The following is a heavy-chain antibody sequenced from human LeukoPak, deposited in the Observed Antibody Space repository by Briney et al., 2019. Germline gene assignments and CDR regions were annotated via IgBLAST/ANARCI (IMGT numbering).Heavy chain of an antibody. CDR1: GYTFTSYG. J-gene: IGHJ4*02. Sequence: GASVKVSCKASGYTFTSYGISWVRQAPGQGLEWMGWISAYNGNTNYAQKLQGRVTMTTDTSTSAAYMELRSPRSDDTAVYYCARASRMVRGVITPPLVDYWGQGTLVTVSS. CDR3: ARASRMVRGVITPPLVDY. CDR2: ISAYNGNT. D-gene: IGHD3-10*01. V-gene: IGHV1-18*01.